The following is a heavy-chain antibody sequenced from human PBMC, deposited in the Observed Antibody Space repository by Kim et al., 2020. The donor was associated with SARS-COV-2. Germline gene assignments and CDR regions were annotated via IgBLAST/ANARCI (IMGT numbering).Heavy chain of an antibody. Sequence: GGSLRLSCAASGFTFSSYAMSWVRQAPGKGLEWVSAISGSGGSTYYADSVKGRFTISRDNSKNTLYLQMNSLRAEDTAVYYCAKDRESSARSHGGYCSGGSCSNAFDIWGQGTMVTVSS. CDR2: ISGSGGST. CDR1: GFTFSSYA. D-gene: IGHD2-15*01. V-gene: IGHV3-23*01. CDR3: AKDRESSARSHGGYCSGGSCSNAFDI. J-gene: IGHJ3*02.